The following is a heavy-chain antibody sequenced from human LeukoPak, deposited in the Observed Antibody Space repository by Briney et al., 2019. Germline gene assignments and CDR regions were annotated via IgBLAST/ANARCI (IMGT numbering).Heavy chain of an antibody. CDR2: INPDGSTT. D-gene: IGHD1-1*01. Sequence: GGSLRLSCAASGFTFSSYWMHWVRQAPGKGLVWVSRINPDGSTTIYADSVKGRFTISRDNAKNTLYLQMNSLRDEDTAVYYCASQRYNAPIDYWGQGTLVTVSS. CDR1: GFTFSSYW. J-gene: IGHJ4*02. CDR3: ASQRYNAPIDY. V-gene: IGHV3-74*01.